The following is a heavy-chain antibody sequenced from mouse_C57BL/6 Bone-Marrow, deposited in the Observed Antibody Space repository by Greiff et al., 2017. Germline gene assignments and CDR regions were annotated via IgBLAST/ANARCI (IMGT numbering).Heavy chain of an antibody. CDR2: ISYDGSN. CDR3: AREGYYGSSSYAMDY. V-gene: IGHV3-6*01. Sequence: EVQLQESGPGLVKPSQSLSLTCSVTGYSITSGYYWNWIRQFPGNKLEWMGYISYDGSNNYNPSLKNRISITRDTSKNQFFLKLNSVTTEDTATYYCAREGYYGSSSYAMDYWGQGTSVTVSS. D-gene: IGHD1-1*01. CDR1: GYSITSGYY. J-gene: IGHJ4*01.